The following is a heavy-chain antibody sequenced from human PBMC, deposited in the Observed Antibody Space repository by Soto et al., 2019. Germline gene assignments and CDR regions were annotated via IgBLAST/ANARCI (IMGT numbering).Heavy chain of an antibody. CDR3: ARGSRQPSDWFDP. CDR1: GGSFSGYY. Sequence: SETLSLTCAVYGGSFSGYYWSWIRQPPGKGLEWIGEINHSGSTNYNPSLKSRVTISVDTSKNQFSLKLSSVTAADTAVYYCARGSRQPSDWFDPWGQGTLVTVSS. V-gene: IGHV4-34*01. D-gene: IGHD6-19*01. CDR2: INHSGST. J-gene: IGHJ5*02.